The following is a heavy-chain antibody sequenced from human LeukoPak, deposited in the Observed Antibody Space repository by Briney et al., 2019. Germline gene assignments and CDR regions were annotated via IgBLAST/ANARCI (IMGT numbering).Heavy chain of an antibody. Sequence: ETLSLTCAVSRGSITNSSCYWGWIRQAPGKGLEWVSYISGSSGIIDYADSVRGRFTISRDNAKNSLYLQMNSLRAEDTAVYYCARGSTYYESSGQVPFDYWGQGTLVTVSS. J-gene: IGHJ4*02. V-gene: IGHV3-48*01. CDR3: ARGSTYYESSGQVPFDY. CDR2: ISGSSGII. CDR1: RGSITNSSCY. D-gene: IGHD3-22*01.